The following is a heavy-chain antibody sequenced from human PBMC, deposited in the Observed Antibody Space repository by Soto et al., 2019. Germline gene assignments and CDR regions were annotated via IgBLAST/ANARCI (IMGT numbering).Heavy chain of an antibody. CDR1: GVSISSYY. CDR2: IYTSGST. V-gene: IGHV4-4*07. D-gene: IGHD3-22*01. Sequence: ETLSLTCPVSGVSISSYYWSWIRQPSGKGLEWIGRIYTSGSTNYNPSLKSRVTMSVDTSKNQFSLKLSSVTAADTAVYYCERLVTTMGYYYGMDVWGQGTKVTVYS. J-gene: IGHJ6*02. CDR3: ERLVTTMGYYYGMDV.